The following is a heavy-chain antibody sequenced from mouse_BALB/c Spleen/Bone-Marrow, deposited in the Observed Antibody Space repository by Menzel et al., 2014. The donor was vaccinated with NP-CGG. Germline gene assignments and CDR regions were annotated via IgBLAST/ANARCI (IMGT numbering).Heavy chain of an antibody. J-gene: IGHJ4*01. CDR1: GYSITSNYA. Sequence: VMLVESGPGLVKPSQSLSLTCTVTGYSITSNYAWNWIRQFPGNKLEWMGYIGYSGVTSYSPSLKSRISITRDTSKNQFFLQLTSVTTEDTATYYCARSVIGAMDYWGQGTSVTVSS. CDR2: IGYSGVT. D-gene: IGHD1-2*01. CDR3: ARSVIGAMDY. V-gene: IGHV3-2*02.